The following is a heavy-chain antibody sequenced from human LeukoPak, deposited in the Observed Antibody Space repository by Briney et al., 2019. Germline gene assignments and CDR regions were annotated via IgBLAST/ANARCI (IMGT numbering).Heavy chain of an antibody. CDR2: IYTSGST. CDR3: ARDRGIAAAGTPTQRFDP. CDR1: GGSISGYY. D-gene: IGHD6-13*01. J-gene: IGHJ5*02. V-gene: IGHV4-4*07. Sequence: PSETLSLTCTVSGGSISGYYWSWIREPAGKGLEWIGRIYTSGSTNYNPSLKSRVTMSVDTSKNQFSLKLSSVTAADTAVYYCARDRGIAAAGTPTQRFDPWGQGTLVTVSS.